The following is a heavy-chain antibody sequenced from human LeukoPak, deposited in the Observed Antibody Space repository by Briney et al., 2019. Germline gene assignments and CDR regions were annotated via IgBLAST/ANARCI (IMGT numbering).Heavy chain of an antibody. CDR2: INHSGST. CDR3: ARVRVVVPAAKSQYFDY. CDR1: GGSFSGYN. V-gene: IGHV4-34*01. Sequence: SETLSLTCAVYGGSFSGYNWSWIRQPPGKGLEWIGEINHSGSTNYNPSLKSRVTISVDTSKNQFSLKLSSVTAADTAVYYCARVRVVVPAAKSQYFDYWGQGTLVTVSS. D-gene: IGHD2-2*01. J-gene: IGHJ4*02.